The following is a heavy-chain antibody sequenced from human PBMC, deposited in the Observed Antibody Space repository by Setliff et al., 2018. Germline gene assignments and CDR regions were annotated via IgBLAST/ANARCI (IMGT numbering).Heavy chain of an antibody. Sequence: KPSETLSLTCRVSGGSISSGNYYWGLIRQPPGKGLEWVATIYYSGSTYSNPSLKSRLIISVDAPDNQFSLKLSSVTAADTAVYYCARAPGRRSGYDPYYFDYWGQGTLVTVSS. CDR1: GGSISSGNYY. V-gene: IGHV4-39*07. CDR3: ARAPGRRSGYDPYYFDY. J-gene: IGHJ4*02. CDR2: IYYSGST. D-gene: IGHD5-12*01.